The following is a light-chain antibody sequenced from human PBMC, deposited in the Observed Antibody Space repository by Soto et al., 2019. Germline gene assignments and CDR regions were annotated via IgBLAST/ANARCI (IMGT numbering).Light chain of an antibody. CDR2: DVS. V-gene: IGLV2-14*01. CDR3: SSYTGSSTLVV. J-gene: IGLJ1*01. CDR1: NSDDGGYNY. Sequence: QSVLTPPASVSGSPGQSITISCTGTNSDDGGYNYVPWYPQHPGKAPKLMSDDVSNRPSWVAKRFSGSKSGNKASLTISGLQAEDEADYYGSSYTGSSTLVVFGTGAKVTVL.